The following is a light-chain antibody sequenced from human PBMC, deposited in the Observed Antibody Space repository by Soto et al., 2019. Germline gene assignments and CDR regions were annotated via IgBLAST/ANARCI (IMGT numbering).Light chain of an antibody. CDR2: END. J-gene: IGLJ1*01. V-gene: IGLV1-51*02. Sequence: QSVLTQPPSVSAAPGQRVTISCSGSTSNTGNNYVSWHQQLPGTAPKLLIYENDKRPSGIPDRFSGSKSGTSATLGITGLQTGDEADYYCGTWDSSLSIFVFGTGTKVTVL. CDR1: TSNTGNNY. CDR3: GTWDSSLSIFV.